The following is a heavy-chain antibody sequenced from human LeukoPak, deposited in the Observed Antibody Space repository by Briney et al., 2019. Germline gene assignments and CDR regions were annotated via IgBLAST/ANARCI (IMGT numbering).Heavy chain of an antibody. CDR2: ISSSSSYI. V-gene: IGHV3-21*01. D-gene: IGHD3-22*01. J-gene: IGHJ3*01. CDR3: SAGEGYYDSSDYYSAWAFNV. CDR1: GFTFSSYT. Sequence: PGGTLRLSCAASGFTFSSYTMNWVRQAPGKGREWVSSISSSSSYIYYADSVKGRFTISRDNAKNSLYLQMNSLRAEDTAVYYCSAGEGYYDSSDYYSAWAFNVWGQGTMVTVSS.